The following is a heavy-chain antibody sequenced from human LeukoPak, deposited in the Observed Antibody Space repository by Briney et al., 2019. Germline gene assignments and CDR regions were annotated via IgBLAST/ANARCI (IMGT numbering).Heavy chain of an antibody. D-gene: IGHD2-2*01. J-gene: IGHJ4*02. CDR2: ISGGGGST. V-gene: IGHV3-23*01. CDR3: AKALAPGVISSAFDY. CDR1: GFTFSRYG. Sequence: GGSLRLSCAASGFTFSRYGLSWVRQAPGKGLEWVSAISGGGGSTYYADSVKGRLTISRDNSKNTLYLQMDSPRAEDTAVYYCAKALAPGVISSAFDYWGQGILVTVSS.